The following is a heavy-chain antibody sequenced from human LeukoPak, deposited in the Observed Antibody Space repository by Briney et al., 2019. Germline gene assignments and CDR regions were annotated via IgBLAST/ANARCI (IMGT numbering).Heavy chain of an antibody. CDR2: LSYTGKT. Sequence: TSETLALTCVVSGASVSSSHWNWIRQLPGKRLEWIGCLSYTGKTDYNPSLTSRVAISRGTSKNQVSLKLRSVTAADTAVYYCARDYSNYILDYWGQGTLVTVSS. D-gene: IGHD4-11*01. J-gene: IGHJ4*02. V-gene: IGHV4-59*02. CDR3: ARDYSNYILDY. CDR1: GASVSSSH.